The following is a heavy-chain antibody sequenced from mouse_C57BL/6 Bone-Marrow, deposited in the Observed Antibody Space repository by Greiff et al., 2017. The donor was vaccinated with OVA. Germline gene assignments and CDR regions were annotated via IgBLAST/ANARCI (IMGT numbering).Heavy chain of an antibody. CDR2: IHPSDSDT. Sequence: QLHLPQPGPQLAKPGASVKVSCKASGYTFTSYWMHWVKQRPGQGLEWIGRIHPSDSDTNYNQKFKGKATLTVDKSSSPAYMQLSSLTSEDSAVYYCAIILSSYWFAYWGQGTLVTVSA. J-gene: IGHJ3*01. D-gene: IGHD1-1*01. CDR1: GYTFTSYW. CDR3: AIILSSYWFAY. V-gene: IGHV1-74*01.